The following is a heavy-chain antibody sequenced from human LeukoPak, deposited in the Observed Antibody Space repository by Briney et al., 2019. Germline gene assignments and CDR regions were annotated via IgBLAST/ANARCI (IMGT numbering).Heavy chain of an antibody. CDR1: GGSLSSYF. J-gene: IGHJ3*02. V-gene: IGHV4-4*07. D-gene: IGHD6-13*01. CDR2: IYTSGST. Sequence: SETLSLTCTVSGGSLSSYFWNWIRQPPGKGLEWIGRIYTSGSTNYNPSLKSRVTMSVDTSKNQFSLKLSSVTAADTAVYYCARDGYSSSWYGAGDAFDIWGQGTMVTVSS. CDR3: ARDGYSSSWYGAGDAFDI.